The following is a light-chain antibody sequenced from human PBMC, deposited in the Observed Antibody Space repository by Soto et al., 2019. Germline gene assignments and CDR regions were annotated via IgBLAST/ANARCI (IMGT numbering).Light chain of an antibody. CDR1: QRVSSSH. CDR2: ATS. V-gene: IGKV3-20*01. Sequence: ETVLTQSPGTLSLSPGERATLSCRASQRVSSSHLAWYQQKPGQAPRLLIYATSNRATGIPDRLSGGGSGTDFTLTITRLEPEDFAVYYCQQYGTSQTFGQGTKVDIK. CDR3: QQYGTSQT. J-gene: IGKJ1*01.